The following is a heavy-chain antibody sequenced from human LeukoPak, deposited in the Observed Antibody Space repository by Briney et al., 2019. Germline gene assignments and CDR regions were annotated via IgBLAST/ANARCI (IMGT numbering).Heavy chain of an antibody. J-gene: IGHJ4*02. D-gene: IGHD1-1*01. CDR3: ARKREGGVTEY. CDR1: GFTFSGYT. Sequence: QAGGSLRLSCAASGFTFSGYTMHWLRQAPGKGLEWLAVISYDGNNKFYADSVQGRFTISRDNSKNTLYLQMNSLRAEDTAVYYCARKREGGVTEYWGQGTLVTVSS. CDR2: ISYDGNNK. V-gene: IGHV3-30-3*01.